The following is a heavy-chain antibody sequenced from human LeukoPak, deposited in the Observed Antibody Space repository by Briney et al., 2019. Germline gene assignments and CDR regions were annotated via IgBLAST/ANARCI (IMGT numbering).Heavy chain of an antibody. D-gene: IGHD4-17*01. J-gene: IGHJ4*02. Sequence: SVKVSCKASGGAFSSYAISWVRQAPGQGLEWMGRIITIIGIANYAQKFQGRVTITADKSTSTAYMEQSRTRFCDTAVYYCDISRNDYGDSIDYWGQGTLVTVSS. CDR3: DISRNDYGDSIDY. V-gene: IGHV1-69*04. CDR2: IITIIGIA. CDR1: GGAFSSYA.